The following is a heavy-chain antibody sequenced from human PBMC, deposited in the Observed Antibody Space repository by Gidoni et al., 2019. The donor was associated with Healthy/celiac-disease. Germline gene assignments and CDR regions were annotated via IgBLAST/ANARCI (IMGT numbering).Heavy chain of an antibody. D-gene: IGHD6-19*01. CDR2: IYYSGST. Sequence: QLQLQESGPGLVKPSETLSLTCTVSGGSIRSSSYYWGWIRQPPGKGLEWIGSIYYSGSTYYNPSLKSRVTISVDTSKNQFSLKLSSVTAADTAVYYCASSKRKGQWLVLPIDYWGQGTLVTVSS. CDR1: GGSIRSSSYY. V-gene: IGHV4-39*01. J-gene: IGHJ4*02. CDR3: ASSKRKGQWLVLPIDY.